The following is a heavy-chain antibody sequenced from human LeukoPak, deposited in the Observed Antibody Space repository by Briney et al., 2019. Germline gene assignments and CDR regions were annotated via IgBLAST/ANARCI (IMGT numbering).Heavy chain of an antibody. CDR3: ARVAYYYYYYMDV. CDR2: IYTSGST. Sequence: SETLSLTCTVSGGSISSGSYYWSWIRQPAGKGLEWIGRIYTSGSTNYNPSLKRRVTISVDTSKNQFSLKLSSVTAADTAVYYCARVAYYYYYYMDVWGKGTTVTVSS. CDR1: GGSISSGSYY. V-gene: IGHV4-61*02. J-gene: IGHJ6*03.